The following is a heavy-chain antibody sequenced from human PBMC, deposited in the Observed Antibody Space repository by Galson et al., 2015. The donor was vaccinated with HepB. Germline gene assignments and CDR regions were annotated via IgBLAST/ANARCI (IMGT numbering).Heavy chain of an antibody. V-gene: IGHV1-18*04. CDR1: GYTFSNSG. CDR2: ISAYNGDT. Sequence: SVKVSCKASGYTFSNSGISWVRQAPGQGLEWMGWISAYNGDTRFAQKFQGRVTMTTDTSTSTAYMELRSLRSDDTAVYYCARDRSGWYVDYWGQGTLVTVSS. D-gene: IGHD6-19*01. J-gene: IGHJ4*02. CDR3: ARDRSGWYVDY.